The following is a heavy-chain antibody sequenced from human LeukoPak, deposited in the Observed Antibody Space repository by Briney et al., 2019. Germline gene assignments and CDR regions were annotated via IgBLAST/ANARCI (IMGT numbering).Heavy chain of an antibody. J-gene: IGHJ2*01. D-gene: IGHD4-17*01. CDR3: AGDYGTWYLDL. CDR1: GFTFYDYA. V-gene: IGHV3-9*03. Sequence: GGSLRLSCAASGFTFYDYAMHWVWQVPGKGLEWVSGISWNSRSIGYADSVKGRFTISRDNAKNSLYLQMNSLRAEDMALYYCAGDYGTWYLDLWGRGTLVTVSS. CDR2: ISWNSRSI.